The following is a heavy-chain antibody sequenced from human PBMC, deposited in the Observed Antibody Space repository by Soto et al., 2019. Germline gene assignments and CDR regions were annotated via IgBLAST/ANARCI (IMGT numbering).Heavy chain of an antibody. V-gene: IGHV3-21*01. J-gene: IGHJ6*03. D-gene: IGHD3-3*01. CDR1: GFTFSSYS. Sequence: EVQLVESGGGLVKPGGSLRLSCAASGFTFSSYSMNWVRQAPGKGLEWVSSISSSSSYIYYADSVKGRFTISRDNAKNSVYLQMSSLRAEDTAVYYCARGPPQGGIFGVVITPYYYYYYMDVWGKGTTVTVSS. CDR3: ARGPPQGGIFGVVITPYYYYYYMDV. CDR2: ISSSSSYI.